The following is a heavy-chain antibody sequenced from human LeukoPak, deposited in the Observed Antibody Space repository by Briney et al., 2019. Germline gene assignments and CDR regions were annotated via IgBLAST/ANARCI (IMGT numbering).Heavy chain of an antibody. J-gene: IGHJ3*02. CDR2: INHSGST. CDR3: ARVVGYGDDLRPRAFDI. CDR1: GFTFSNAW. V-gene: IGHV4-34*01. Sequence: GSLRLSCAASGFTFSNAWMSWIRQPPGKGLEWIGEINHSGSTNYNPSLKSRVTISVDTSKNQFSLKLSSVTAADTAVYYCARVVGYGDDLRPRAFDIWGQGTMVTVSS. D-gene: IGHD4-17*01.